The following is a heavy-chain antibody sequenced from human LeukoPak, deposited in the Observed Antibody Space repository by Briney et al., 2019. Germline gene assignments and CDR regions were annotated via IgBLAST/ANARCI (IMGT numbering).Heavy chain of an antibody. J-gene: IGHJ4*02. Sequence: SETLSLTCAVYGGSFSGYYWSWIRQPLGKGLEWIGEINDSGSTNYNPSLKSRVTISVDTSKNQFSLKLTSVTAADTAVYYCAKHEYGDLKDFDYWGQGILVTVSS. CDR1: GGSFSGYY. V-gene: IGHV4-34*01. D-gene: IGHD4-17*01. CDR2: INDSGST. CDR3: AKHEYGDLKDFDY.